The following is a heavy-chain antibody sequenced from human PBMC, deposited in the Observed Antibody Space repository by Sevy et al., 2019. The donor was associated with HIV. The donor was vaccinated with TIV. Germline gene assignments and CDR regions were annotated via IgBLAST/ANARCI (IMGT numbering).Heavy chain of an antibody. CDR2: FDPEDGET. CDR1: GYTLTKLP. Sequence: ASVKVSCKVSGYTLTKLPMHWVRQAPGKGLEWMGGFDPEDGETIYAQKFQGRVTMTEDTSTDTAYMELSSLRSEDTAVYYCATPKYVGYDYESLDIWGQGTMVTVSS. J-gene: IGHJ3*02. V-gene: IGHV1-24*01. D-gene: IGHD5-12*01. CDR3: ATPKYVGYDYESLDI.